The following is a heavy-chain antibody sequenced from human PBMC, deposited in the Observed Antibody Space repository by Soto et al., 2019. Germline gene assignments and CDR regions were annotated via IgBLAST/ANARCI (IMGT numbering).Heavy chain of an antibody. CDR1: GGYVSSGSYY. V-gene: IGHV4-61*01. Sequence: PSETLSLTCTVSGGYVSSGSYYWSWIRQPPGKGLEWIGYIYYSGSTNYNPSLKSRVTISVDTSKNQFSLKLSSVTAADTAVYYCARVSAVRGVISWGQGTLVTVSS. D-gene: IGHD3-10*02. CDR2: IYYSGST. J-gene: IGHJ5*02. CDR3: ARVSAVRGVIS.